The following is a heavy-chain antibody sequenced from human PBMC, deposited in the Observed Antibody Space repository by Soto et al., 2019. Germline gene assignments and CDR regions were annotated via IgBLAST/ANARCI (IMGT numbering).Heavy chain of an antibody. Sequence: GGSLSLSCAASGFTFSSYAMSWVRQAPGKGLEWVSAISGSGGSTYYADSVKGRFTISRDNSKNTLYLQMNSLRAEDTAVYYCAKDHSLYSSRPYFVYWGQGTLLTVSS. CDR3: AKDHSLYSSRPYFVY. CDR1: GFTFSSYA. J-gene: IGHJ4*02. D-gene: IGHD6-13*01. CDR2: ISGSGGST. V-gene: IGHV3-23*01.